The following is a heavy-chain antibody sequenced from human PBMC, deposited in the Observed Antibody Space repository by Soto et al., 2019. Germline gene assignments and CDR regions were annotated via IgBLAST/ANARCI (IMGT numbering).Heavy chain of an antibody. CDR3: ARGARGVATIY. J-gene: IGHJ4*02. CDR2: IIPIFGTA. CDR1: GGTFSICA. D-gene: IGHD5-12*01. Sequence: SSVKVSCKASGGTFSICAISWVRQAPGQGLEWMGGIIPIFGTANYAQKFQGRVTITADESTRTAYMELSRLRSEDTAVYYCARGARGVATIYWGQGTLVTVSS. V-gene: IGHV1-69*13.